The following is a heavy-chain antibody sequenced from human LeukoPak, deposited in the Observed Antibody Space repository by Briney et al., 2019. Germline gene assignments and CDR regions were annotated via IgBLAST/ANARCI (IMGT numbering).Heavy chain of an antibody. Sequence: PGGSLRLSCAASGFTFSSYGMHWVRQAPGKGLEWVAFIRYDGSNKYYADSVKGRFTISRDNSKNTLYLQMNSLRAEDTAVYYCAKAGGVLGVVRHGDYWGQGTLVTVSS. D-gene: IGHD3-3*01. J-gene: IGHJ4*02. V-gene: IGHV3-30*02. CDR1: GFTFSSYG. CDR3: AKAGGVLGVVRHGDY. CDR2: IRYDGSNK.